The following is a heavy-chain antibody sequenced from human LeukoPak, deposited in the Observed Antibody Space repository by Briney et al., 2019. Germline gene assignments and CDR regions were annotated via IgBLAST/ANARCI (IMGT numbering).Heavy chain of an antibody. V-gene: IGHV4-59*08. CDR3: ASKSSGPFDI. J-gene: IGHJ3*02. Sequence: SETLSLTCTVAASSISSYYWSWIRQPPGKGLEWIGYIYYSGSTNYNPSLKSGVTISVDTSKNEFSLKLSSVTAADAAVYYCASKSSGPFDIWGQGTMVTVSS. D-gene: IGHD6-19*01. CDR1: ASSISSYY. CDR2: IYYSGST.